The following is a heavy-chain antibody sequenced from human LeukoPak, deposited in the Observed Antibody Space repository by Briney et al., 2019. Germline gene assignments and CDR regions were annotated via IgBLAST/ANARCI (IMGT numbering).Heavy chain of an antibody. J-gene: IGHJ6*02. CDR1: GFTVSSNY. Sequence: GGSLRLSCAASGFTVSSNYMSWVRQAPGKGLEWVSVTYSGGSTYYADSVKGRFTISRDNSKNTLYLQMNSLRAEDTAVYYCARDIVAYYYYGMDVWGQGTTVTVSS. D-gene: IGHD5-12*01. CDR3: ARDIVAYYYYGMDV. CDR2: TYSGGST. V-gene: IGHV3-66*01.